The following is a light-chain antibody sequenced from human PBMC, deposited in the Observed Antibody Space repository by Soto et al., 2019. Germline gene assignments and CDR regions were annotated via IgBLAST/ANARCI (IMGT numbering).Light chain of an antibody. V-gene: IGLV2-14*01. CDR2: EVS. CDR3: SSYTSSSTFV. Sequence: QSALTQPASVSGSPGQSITISCTGTSSDVGGYNYVSWYQQHPGKAPKLMIYEVSNRPSGVSNRFSGSKSGNPASLTISGLQAEDEADYYCSSYTSSSTFVFGTGTKLTVL. J-gene: IGLJ1*01. CDR1: SSDVGGYNY.